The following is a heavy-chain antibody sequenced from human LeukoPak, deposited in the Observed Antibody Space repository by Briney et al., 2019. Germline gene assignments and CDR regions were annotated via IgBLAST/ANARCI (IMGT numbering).Heavy chain of an antibody. CDR3: VIGRDGCSYGFDY. V-gene: IGHV1-69*04. Sequence: SVKVSCKASGGTFSSYAISWVRQAPGQGLEWMGKIIPILGIANYAQKFQGRVTITADKSTSTAYMELSSLRSEDTAVYYYVIGRDGCSYGFDYWGQGTLVTVSS. CDR1: GGTFSSYA. J-gene: IGHJ4*02. D-gene: IGHD5-18*01. CDR2: IIPILGIA.